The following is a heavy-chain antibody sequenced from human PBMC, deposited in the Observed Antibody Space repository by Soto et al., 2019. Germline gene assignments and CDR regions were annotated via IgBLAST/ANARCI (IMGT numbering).Heavy chain of an antibody. CDR3: ARWGTRGGLDF. CDR2: TSYDGSNA. J-gene: IGHJ4*02. V-gene: IGHV3-30*03. CDR1: GFTFRSFV. D-gene: IGHD3-16*01. Sequence: QVHLVESGGGVVQPGTSLRLSCVGSGFTFRSFVIHWVRQAPGKGLEWVALTSYDGSNAYYGDSVKGRFTISRDNSKNTVDLQMDSLRVEDTALYYCARWGTRGGLDFWGQGTLVSVSS.